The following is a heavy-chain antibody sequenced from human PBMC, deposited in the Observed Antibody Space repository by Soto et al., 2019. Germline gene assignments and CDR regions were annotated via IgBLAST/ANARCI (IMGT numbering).Heavy chain of an antibody. D-gene: IGHD2-2*01. CDR2: IYSGGTT. Sequence: EAPLLESGGGLVQPGGSLRLSCSASGLTVTSIYMSWVRQAPGKGLEWVSVIYSGGTTYYADSVKGRFTIFRDNSKNTLYLQMNSLRAEDTAVYYCARTSIVIPSANLRLNAFDIWGQGTMVTVSS. CDR3: ARTSIVIPSANLRLNAFDI. CDR1: GLTVTSIY. V-gene: IGHV3-66*01. J-gene: IGHJ3*02.